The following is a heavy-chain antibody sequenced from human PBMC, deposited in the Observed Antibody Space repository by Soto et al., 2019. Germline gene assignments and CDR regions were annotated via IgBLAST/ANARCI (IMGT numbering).Heavy chain of an antibody. CDR2: IWYHGKNE. CDR1: GFTFSRFG. J-gene: IGHJ3*02. Sequence: QVQLVESGGGVVQPGRSLRLSCAASGFTFSRFGMHWVRQVPGKGLEWVALIWYHGKNEDYADSVKGRFTISRDNSKNTLYLHMNSLRAEDTAVYYCARRGDSSGYFPNSYDMWGQGKMVTVSS. CDR3: ARRGDSSGYFPNSYDM. V-gene: IGHV3-33*01. D-gene: IGHD3-22*01.